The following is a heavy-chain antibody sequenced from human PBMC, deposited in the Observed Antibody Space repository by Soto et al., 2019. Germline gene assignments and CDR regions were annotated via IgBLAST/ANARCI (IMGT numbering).Heavy chain of an antibody. CDR2: ISNDESNK. CDR3: TKEADALDV. Sequence: QVQLVESGGGVVQPGRSLRLSCAASGFTFSTYGLHWVRQAPGKGLEWVAFISNDESNKYYADSVKGRFTISRDNSKNTLYLQMNSLRAEDTAVYYCTKEADALDVWGQGTMVTVSS. J-gene: IGHJ3*01. V-gene: IGHV3-30*18. CDR1: GFTFSTYG.